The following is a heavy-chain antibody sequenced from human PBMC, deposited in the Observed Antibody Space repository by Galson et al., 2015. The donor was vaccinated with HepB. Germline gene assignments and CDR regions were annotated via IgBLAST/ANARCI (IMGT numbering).Heavy chain of an antibody. Sequence: SVKVSCKVSGYTLTELSMHWVRQAPGKGLEWMGGFDPEDGETIYAQKFQGRVTMTEDTSTDTAYMELSSLRSEDTAVYYCAITGLGYCSGGSCPEINAFDIWGQGTMVTVSS. CDR1: GYTLTELS. CDR2: FDPEDGET. D-gene: IGHD2-15*01. CDR3: AITGLGYCSGGSCPEINAFDI. V-gene: IGHV1-24*01. J-gene: IGHJ3*02.